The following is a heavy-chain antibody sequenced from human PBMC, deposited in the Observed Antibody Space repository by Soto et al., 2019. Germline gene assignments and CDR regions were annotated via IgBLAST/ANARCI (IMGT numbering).Heavy chain of an antibody. CDR2: VIPIFGTA. CDR1: GGTFSGYA. V-gene: IGHV1-69*12. CDR3: GAVGCTGGSCYSFYYGMDV. J-gene: IGHJ6*02. Sequence: QVQLVQSGAEVRKPGSSVKVSCKASGGTFSGYAISWVRQALGQGLEWMGGVIPIFGTANYAQKFQGRVTFTAKEPESTAYMELSSLRSEDTAVYYCGAVGCTGGSCYSFYYGMDVWGQGTTVTVSS. D-gene: IGHD2-15*01.